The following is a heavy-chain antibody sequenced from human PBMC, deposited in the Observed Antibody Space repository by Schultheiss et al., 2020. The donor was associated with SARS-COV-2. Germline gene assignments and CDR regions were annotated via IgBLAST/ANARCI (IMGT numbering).Heavy chain of an antibody. V-gene: IGHV3-9*01. CDR1: GFTFDDYA. D-gene: IGHD2-2*01. J-gene: IGHJ3*02. Sequence: GGSLRLSCAASGFTFDDYAMHWVRQAPGKGLEWVSGISWNSGSIGYADSVKGRFTISRDNAKNSLYLQMNSLRAEDTALYYCARYCSSTSCSWGAFDIWGQGTMVTVSS. CDR2: ISWNSGSI. CDR3: ARYCSSTSCSWGAFDI.